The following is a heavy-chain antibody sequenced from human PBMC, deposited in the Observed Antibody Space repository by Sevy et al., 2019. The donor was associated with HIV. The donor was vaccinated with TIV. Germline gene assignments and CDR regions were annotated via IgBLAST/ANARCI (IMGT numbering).Heavy chain of an antibody. D-gene: IGHD3-9*01. V-gene: IGHV3-7*01. CDR2: INQDGSKK. J-gene: IGHJ4*02. CDR1: GFTFSTYW. CDR3: GGEFDGGPDY. Sequence: GGSLRLSCGASGFTFSTYWMSWVRQAPGKGLEWVANINQDGSKKYYVDSVKGRFTISKDNAKKSLYLKMSGPRAEDTAVYYCGGEFDGGPDYWGQGTLVTVSS.